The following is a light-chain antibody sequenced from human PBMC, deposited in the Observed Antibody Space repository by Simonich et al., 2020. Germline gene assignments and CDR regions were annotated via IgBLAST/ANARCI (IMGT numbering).Light chain of an antibody. CDR2: DAS. J-gene: IGKJ2*01. CDR3: QQRSNWYT. Sequence: EIVLTQSPATLSLSPGERATLSCRASKSVSSYLAWYQQKPGQPPRLLIYDASNTATGIPSRFSGSVSGTDFTLTISSLEPEDFAVYYCQQRSNWYTFGQGTKLEIK. CDR1: KSVSSY. V-gene: IGKV3-11*01.